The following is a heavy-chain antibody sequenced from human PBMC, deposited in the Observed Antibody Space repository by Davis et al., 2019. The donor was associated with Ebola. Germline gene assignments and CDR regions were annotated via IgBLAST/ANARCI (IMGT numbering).Heavy chain of an antibody. D-gene: IGHD5-18*01. V-gene: IGHV4-39*01. J-gene: IGHJ4*02. Sequence: SETLSLTCTVSGGSISSSSYYWGWIRQPPGKGLEWIGSIYYSGSTYYNPSLKSRVTISVDTSKNQFSLKLSSVTAADTAVYYCARSVDTPVVPYFDSWGQGALVTVSS. CDR2: IYYSGST. CDR3: ARSVDTPVVPYFDS. CDR1: GGSISSSSYY.